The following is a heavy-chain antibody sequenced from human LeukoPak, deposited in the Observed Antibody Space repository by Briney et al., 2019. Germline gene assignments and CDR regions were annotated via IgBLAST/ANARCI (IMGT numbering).Heavy chain of an antibody. J-gene: IGHJ4*02. CDR1: GFTFSTYS. Sequence: GGSLRLSCAASGFTFSTYSMNWVRQAPGKGLEWVSSISSSSSYIYYADSVKGRFTISRDNAENSLYLQMNSLRAEDTAVYHCARGVSYGSGSYYYFDYWGQGTLVTVSS. D-gene: IGHD3-10*01. CDR2: ISSSSSYI. CDR3: ARGVSYGSGSYYYFDY. V-gene: IGHV3-21*01.